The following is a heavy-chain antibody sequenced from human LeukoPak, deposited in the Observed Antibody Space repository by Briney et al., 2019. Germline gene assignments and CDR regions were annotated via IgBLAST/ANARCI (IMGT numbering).Heavy chain of an antibody. J-gene: IGHJ5*02. CDR2: ISYDGSNK. CDR3: ARGSRSSWYGNWFDP. D-gene: IGHD6-13*01. Sequence: GGSLRLSCAASGFTFSYYGMNWVRQAPGKGLEWVAVISYDGSNKYYADSVKGRFIISRDNSKNTLYLQMNSLRAEDTAVYYCARGSRSSWYGNWFDPWGQGTLVTVSS. CDR1: GFTFSYYG. V-gene: IGHV3-30*03.